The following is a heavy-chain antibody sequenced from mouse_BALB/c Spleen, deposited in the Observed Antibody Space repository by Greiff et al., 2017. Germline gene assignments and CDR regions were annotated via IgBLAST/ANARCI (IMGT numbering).Heavy chain of an antibody. CDR3: ARGRTAYYFDY. Sequence: EVKLVESGGGLVKPGGSLKLSCAASGFTFSSYAMSWVRQTPEKRLEWVASISSGGSTYYPDSVKGRFTISRDNARNILYLQMSSLRSEDTAMYYCARGRTAYYFDYWGQGTTLTVSS. D-gene: IGHD1-2*01. CDR2: ISSGGST. V-gene: IGHV5-6-5*01. J-gene: IGHJ2*01. CDR1: GFTFSSYA.